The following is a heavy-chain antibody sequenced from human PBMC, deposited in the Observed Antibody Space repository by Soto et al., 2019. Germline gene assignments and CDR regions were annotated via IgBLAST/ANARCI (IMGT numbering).Heavy chain of an antibody. J-gene: IGHJ4*02. V-gene: IGHV3-15*01. D-gene: IGHD6-6*01. CDR3: TTGRYSSSLYFDS. CDR2: IKSKIDGGTT. Sequence: EVQLVESGGGLVKPGGSLRVSCAASGITFSNAWMTWVRQAPGKGLEWVGRIKSKIDGGTTDYGVPVKGRVTISRDDSTNTLYLQMNSLKTEDTAVYYCTTGRYSSSLYFDSWGQGTLVTVSS. CDR1: GITFSNAW.